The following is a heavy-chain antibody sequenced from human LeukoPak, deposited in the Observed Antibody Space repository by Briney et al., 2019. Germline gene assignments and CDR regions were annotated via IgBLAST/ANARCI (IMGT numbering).Heavy chain of an antibody. V-gene: IGHV3-9*01. CDR2: ISWNSGSI. Sequence: GGSLRLSCAASGFTFDDYAMHWVRQAPGKGLEWVSGISWNSGSIGYADSVKGRFTISRDNAKNSLYLQMNSLRAEDTALYYCAKDMVRGVKSAFDIWGQGTMVTVSS. D-gene: IGHD3-10*01. CDR1: GFTFDDYA. CDR3: AKDMVRGVKSAFDI. J-gene: IGHJ3*02.